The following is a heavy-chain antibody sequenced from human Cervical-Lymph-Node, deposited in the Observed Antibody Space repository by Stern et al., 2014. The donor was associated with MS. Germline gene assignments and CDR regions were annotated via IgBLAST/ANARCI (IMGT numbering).Heavy chain of an antibody. V-gene: IGHV3-15*01. CDR1: GFNFHDAW. Sequence: EVQLVESGGVLVKPGESLRISCAASGFNFHDAWMSWVRQAPGSGLEWVGRIKSRSAGGTIDYAAPVAGRFTISRDDSQNTLYLHMDSLKTEDTAVYFCTTDRSGDSGWQKNWYFDLWGRGTLVTVSS. D-gene: IGHD5-12*01. J-gene: IGHJ2*01. CDR3: TTDRSGDSGWQKNWYFDL. CDR2: IKSRSAGGTI.